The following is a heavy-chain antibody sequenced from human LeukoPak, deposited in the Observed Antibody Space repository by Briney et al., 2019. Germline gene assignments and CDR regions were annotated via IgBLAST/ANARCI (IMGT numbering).Heavy chain of an antibody. D-gene: IGHD6-6*01. V-gene: IGHV4-34*01. Sequence: PSETLSLTCAVYGGSFSGYYWSWIRQPPGKGLEWIGEINHSGSTNYNPSLKSRVTISLDTSKNQFSLKLSPVTAADTAVYYCARGARFIAARAFDIWGQGTMVTVSS. CDR1: GGSFSGYY. CDR2: INHSGST. CDR3: ARGARFIAARAFDI. J-gene: IGHJ3*02.